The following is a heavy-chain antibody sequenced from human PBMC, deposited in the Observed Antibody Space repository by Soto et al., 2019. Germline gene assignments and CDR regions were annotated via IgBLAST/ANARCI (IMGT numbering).Heavy chain of an antibody. V-gene: IGHV3-30*02. CDR3: AKDSGRLKMVDIVATSQGPFDY. J-gene: IGHJ4*02. D-gene: IGHD5-12*01. CDR1: GFTFGASA. Sequence: PGGSLRLSCAASGFTFGASALQWVRQAPGKGLEWVAVIWYDGSNKYYADSVKGRFTISRDNSKNTLYLQMNSLRAEDTAVYYCAKDSGRLKMVDIVATSQGPFDYWGQGT. CDR2: IWYDGSNK.